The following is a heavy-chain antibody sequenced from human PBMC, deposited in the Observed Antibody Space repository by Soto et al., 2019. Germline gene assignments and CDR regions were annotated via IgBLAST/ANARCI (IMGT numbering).Heavy chain of an antibody. D-gene: IGHD1-20*01. Sequence: EVQLLESGGGLVQPGGSLRLSCAASGFAFRSYTMSWVRQAPGKGLEWISAVSGSGGSTYYADSVKGRFTISRDNSKDTLYLQMNTLRAEDTAVYYCAKPPDYNWNDYWGQGTLVTVSS. CDR1: GFAFRSYT. V-gene: IGHV3-23*01. CDR3: AKPPDYNWNDY. CDR2: VSGSGGST. J-gene: IGHJ4*02.